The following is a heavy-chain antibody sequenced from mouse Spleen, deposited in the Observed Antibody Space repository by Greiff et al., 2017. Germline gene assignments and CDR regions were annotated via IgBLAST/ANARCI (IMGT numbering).Heavy chain of an antibody. D-gene: IGHD1-1*01. CDR1: GFTFSSYA. J-gene: IGHJ3*01. CDR3: ARDTYYGSSWFAY. Sequence: EVHLVESGGGLVKPGGSLKLSCAASGFTFSSYAMSWVRQTPEKRLEWVATISDGGSYTYYPDNVKGRFTISRDNAKNNLYLQMSHLKSEDTAMYYCARDTYYGSSWFAYWGQGTLVTVSA. V-gene: IGHV5-4*01. CDR2: ISDGGSYT.